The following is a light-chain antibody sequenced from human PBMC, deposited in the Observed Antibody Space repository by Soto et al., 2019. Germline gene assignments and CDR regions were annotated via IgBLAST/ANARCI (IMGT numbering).Light chain of an antibody. V-gene: IGKV3-20*01. CDR1: QSLGSGY. CDR3: QQYAHLPIT. CDR2: DAT. J-gene: IGKJ1*01. Sequence: ALTQSPVTLSLSPGERATLSCRASQSLGSGYLAWYQQKAGQAPRLLIYDATSGAPGIPDRFSGSGSGTDFALTISRVEAEDFAVYYCQQYAHLPITFGQGTKVEI.